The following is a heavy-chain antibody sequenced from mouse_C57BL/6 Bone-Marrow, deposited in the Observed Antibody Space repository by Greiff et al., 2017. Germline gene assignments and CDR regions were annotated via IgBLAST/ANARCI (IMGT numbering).Heavy chain of an antibody. J-gene: IGHJ3*01. V-gene: IGHV1-50*01. Sequence: QVQLQQPGAELVKPGASVKLSCKASGYTFTSYWMQWVKQRPGQGLEWIGEIDPSDSYTNYNQKFKGKATLTVDPSSSTAYMQLSSLTSEDSAVYYCARSLPAWFAYWGQGTLVTVSA. CDR1: GYTFTSYW. CDR2: IDPSDSYT. CDR3: ARSLPAWFAY.